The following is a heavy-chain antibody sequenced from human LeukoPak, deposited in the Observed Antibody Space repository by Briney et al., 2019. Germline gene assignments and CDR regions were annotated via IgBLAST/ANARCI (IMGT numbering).Heavy chain of an antibody. J-gene: IGHJ4*02. D-gene: IGHD1-26*01. Sequence: GGSLRLSCAASGFTFSSYGMHWVRQAPGKGLERVAVIWYDGSNKYYADSVEGRFTISRDNSKNTLYLQMNSLRAEDTAVYYCARGSGATTCFDYWGQGTLVTVSS. CDR1: GFTFSSYG. V-gene: IGHV3-33*01. CDR2: IWYDGSNK. CDR3: ARGSGATTCFDY.